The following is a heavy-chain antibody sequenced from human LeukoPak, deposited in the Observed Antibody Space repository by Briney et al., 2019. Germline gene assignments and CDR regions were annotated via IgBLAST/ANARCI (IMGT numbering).Heavy chain of an antibody. CDR1: GYTFTKYV. V-gene: IGHV1-3*01. D-gene: IGHD2-21*01. CDR2: INAGNGDT. CDR3: ARDDCGDTCYPGGY. J-gene: IGHJ4*02. Sequence: ASVKVSCKASGYTFTKYVVHWVRHAPGQRPEWMGWINAGNGDTKYSQNSQDRVTITRDTSANTAYMELSSLTSEDTALYYCARDDCGDTCYPGGYWGQGTLVTVSS.